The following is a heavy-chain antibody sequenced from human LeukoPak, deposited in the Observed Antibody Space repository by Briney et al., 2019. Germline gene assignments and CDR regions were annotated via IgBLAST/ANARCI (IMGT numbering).Heavy chain of an antibody. Sequence: SETLSLTCAVYGGSFSGYYWSWIRQPPGKGLEWIGEINHSGSTNYNPSLKSRVTMSVDTSKNHFSLNLSSVTAADTAVYYCARSSVGSGSNFDYWGQGTLVTVSS. V-gene: IGHV4-34*01. CDR1: GGSFSGYY. J-gene: IGHJ4*02. CDR2: INHSGST. D-gene: IGHD3-10*01. CDR3: ARSSVGSGSNFDY.